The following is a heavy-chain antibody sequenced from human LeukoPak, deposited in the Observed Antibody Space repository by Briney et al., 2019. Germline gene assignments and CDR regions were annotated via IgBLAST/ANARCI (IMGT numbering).Heavy chain of an antibody. D-gene: IGHD3-16*01. J-gene: IGHJ4*02. CDR2: IS. CDR1: GFTFSSYG. Sequence: GRSLRLSCAASGFTFSSYGMHWVRQAPGKGLEWVAVISYYADSVMGRFTISRDNSKNTLYLQMNSLRAEDTAVYYCALRGGEFDYWGQGTLVTVSS. V-gene: IGHV3-30*03. CDR3: ALRGGEFDY.